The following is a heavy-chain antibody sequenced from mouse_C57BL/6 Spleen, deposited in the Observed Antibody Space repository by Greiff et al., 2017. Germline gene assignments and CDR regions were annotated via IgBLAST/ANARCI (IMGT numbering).Heavy chain of an antibody. Sequence: VQLQQSGPVLVKPGASVKMSCKASGYTFTDYYMNWVKQSHGKSLEWIGVINPYNGGTSYNQKFKGKATLTVDKSSSTAYMELNSLTSEDSAVYYCARGEAGHWYCDVWGTGTTVTVSS. D-gene: IGHD3-2*02. CDR3: ARGEAGHWYCDV. CDR2: INPYNGGT. CDR1: GYTFTDYY. V-gene: IGHV1-19*01. J-gene: IGHJ1*03.